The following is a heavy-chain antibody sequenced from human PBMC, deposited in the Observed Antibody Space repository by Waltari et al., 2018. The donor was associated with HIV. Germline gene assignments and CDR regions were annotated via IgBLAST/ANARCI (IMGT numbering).Heavy chain of an antibody. CDR1: GFPFSRFW. Sequence: EVQVVESGGDLVQPGGSLRLSCAASGFPFSRFWMSWVRQAPGKGLQWVATIKPDGSQSYYVDSVRGRFTISKDNAKASLSPQMNSLRGEDTGFYFCASAGWYNDFDVWGQGTMVIVSS. D-gene: IGHD1-20*01. CDR2: IKPDGSQS. J-gene: IGHJ3*01. V-gene: IGHV3-7*01. CDR3: ASAGWYNDFDV.